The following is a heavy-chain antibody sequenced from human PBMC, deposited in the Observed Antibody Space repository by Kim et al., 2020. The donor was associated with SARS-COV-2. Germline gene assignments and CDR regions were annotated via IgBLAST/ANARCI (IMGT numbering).Heavy chain of an antibody. CDR2: ISYDGSNK. CDR3: AIDPRSRLRGVTDS. CDR1: GFTFSRCA. D-gene: IGHD3-10*01. Sequence: GGSLRLSCAASGFTFSRCAMHWVRQAPGKGLEWVAVISYDGSNKNYADSVKGRFTISRDNSKNTLYLHMNSLRAEDTALYYCAIDPRSRLRGVTDS. V-gene: IGHV3-30-3*01. J-gene: IGHJ5*01.